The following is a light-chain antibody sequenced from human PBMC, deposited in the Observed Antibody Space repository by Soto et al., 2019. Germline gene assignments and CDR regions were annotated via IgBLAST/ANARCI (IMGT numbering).Light chain of an antibody. CDR3: QRRSNWLWT. J-gene: IGKJ1*01. V-gene: IGKV3-15*01. Sequence: EIVMTQSPATLSVSPGERATLSCRASQSVSTNLAWYQQKPGQSPRLLIYGTSTRATGVPARFSGGGSGTEFTLTINSLQSEDFAVYYCQRRSNWLWTFGPGTRVEIK. CDR1: QSVSTN. CDR2: GTS.